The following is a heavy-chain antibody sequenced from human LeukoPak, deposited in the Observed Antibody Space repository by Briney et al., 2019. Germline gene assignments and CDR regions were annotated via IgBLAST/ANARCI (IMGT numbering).Heavy chain of an antibody. CDR3: AKDSSDYDSSPFFDY. CDR2: ISGSGGST. CDR1: XXTXSSYX. Sequence: SXXTXSSYXXXXXRQAPGXXXXWXSAISGSGGSTYYADSVKGRFTISRDNSKNTLYLQMNSLRAEDTAVYYCAKDSSDYDSSPFFDYWGQGTLVTVSS. V-gene: IGHV3-23*01. D-gene: IGHD3-22*01. J-gene: IGHJ4*02.